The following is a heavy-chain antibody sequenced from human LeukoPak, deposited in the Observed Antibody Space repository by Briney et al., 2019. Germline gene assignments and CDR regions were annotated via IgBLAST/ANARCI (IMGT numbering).Heavy chain of an antibody. CDR1: GDSIDNYDHY. CDR2: INCSGTT. Sequence: SETLSLTCTVSGDSIDNYDHYWSFVRQPPGKGLEWIGYINCSGTTSYNPSLKSRLTISMDTSKNQFSLDLSSVTSADTAVYFCARVKREDTFVYGTNFYYMDVGGNGTAVTVSS. V-gene: IGHV4-30-4*08. J-gene: IGHJ6*03. CDR3: ARVKREDTFVYGTNFYYMDV. D-gene: IGHD2-8*01.